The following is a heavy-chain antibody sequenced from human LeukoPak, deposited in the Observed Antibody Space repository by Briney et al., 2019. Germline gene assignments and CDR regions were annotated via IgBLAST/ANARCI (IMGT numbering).Heavy chain of an antibody. J-gene: IGHJ4*02. Sequence: SETLSLTCTVSGGSLSSHYWSWIRQPPGKGLEWIGYIYYSGSTNYNPSLKSRVTISVDTSKNQFSLKLSSVTAADTAVYYCARDYGDYDFDYWGQGTLVTVSS. CDR2: IYYSGST. D-gene: IGHD4-17*01. CDR3: ARDYGDYDFDY. CDR1: GGSLSSHY. V-gene: IGHV4-59*11.